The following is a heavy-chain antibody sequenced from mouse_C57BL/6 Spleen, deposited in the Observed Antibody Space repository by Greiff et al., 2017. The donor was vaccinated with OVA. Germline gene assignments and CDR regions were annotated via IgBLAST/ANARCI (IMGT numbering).Heavy chain of an antibody. CDR1: GYTFTDYN. V-gene: IGHV1-22*01. CDR2: INPNNGGT. J-gene: IGHJ4*01. Sequence: EVQLQQSGPELVKPGASVKMSCKASGYTFTDYNMHWVKQSHGKSLEWIGYINPNNGGTSYNQKFKGKATLTVNKSSSTAYMELRSLTPEDSAVYYCALITTVYYYAMDYWGQGTSVTVSS. CDR3: ALITTVYYYAMDY. D-gene: IGHD1-2*01.